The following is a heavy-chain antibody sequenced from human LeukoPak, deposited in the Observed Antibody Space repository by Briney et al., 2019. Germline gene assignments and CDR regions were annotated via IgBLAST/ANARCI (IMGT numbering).Heavy chain of an antibody. CDR2: ISSGAATI. J-gene: IGHJ4*02. V-gene: IGHV3-48*04. D-gene: IGHD6-13*01. CDR1: VLTFSRYS. Sequence: GGSLRLSCATSVLTFSRYSMYWVRQAPGKGLEWVSSISSGAATIYYADSVKGRFTISRDNAKNSLYLQMNSLRAADTAVYYCARVGVLSSSWLLYWGQGTLVTVSS. CDR3: ARVGVLSSSWLLY.